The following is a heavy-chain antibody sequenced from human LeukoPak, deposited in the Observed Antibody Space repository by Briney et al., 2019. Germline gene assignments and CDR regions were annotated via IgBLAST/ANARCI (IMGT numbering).Heavy chain of an antibody. CDR3: ARGNTPYSSSWYIDY. CDR1: GGSFSGYY. Sequence: PSETLSLTCAVYGGSFSGYYWSWIRQPPGKGLEWIGEINHSGSTNYNPSLKSRVTISVDTSKNQFSLELSSVTAADTAVYYCARGNTPYSSSWYIDYWGQGTLVTVSS. J-gene: IGHJ4*02. D-gene: IGHD6-13*01. CDR2: INHSGST. V-gene: IGHV4-34*01.